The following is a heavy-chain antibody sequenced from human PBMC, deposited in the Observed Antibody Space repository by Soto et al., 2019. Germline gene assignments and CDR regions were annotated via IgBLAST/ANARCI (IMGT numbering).Heavy chain of an antibody. CDR1: GFTFSSYG. D-gene: IGHD2-2*02. V-gene: IGHV3-33*01. Sequence: PVGSLRLSCAASGFTFSSYGMHWVRQAPGKGLEWVAVIWYDGSNKYYADSVKGRFTISRDNSKNTLYLQMNSLRAEDTAVYYCAREAGCSSTSCYIGYWGQGTLVTVSS. CDR2: IWYDGSNK. J-gene: IGHJ4*02. CDR3: AREAGCSSTSCYIGY.